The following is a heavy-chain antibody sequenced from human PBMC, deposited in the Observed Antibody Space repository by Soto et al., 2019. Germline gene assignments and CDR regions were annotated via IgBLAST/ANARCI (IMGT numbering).Heavy chain of an antibody. CDR3: TIGGDSADYGY. V-gene: IGHV1-69*06. Sequence: QVQLVQSGAEVKRPGSSVKVSCKASGDTFGRHAIHWVRQAPGQGLELMGGIIPMFPTKNYAQKFKVRSTIYAHKATGTAYLEMTSLRSEDTAVYYCTIGGDSADYGYWIQGTLVTVSS. CDR1: GDTFGRHA. J-gene: IGHJ4*02. CDR2: IIPMFPTK. D-gene: IGHD2-21*01.